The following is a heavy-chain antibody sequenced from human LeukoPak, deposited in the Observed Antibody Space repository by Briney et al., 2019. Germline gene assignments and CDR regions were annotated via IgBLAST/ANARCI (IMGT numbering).Heavy chain of an antibody. CDR1: GFTFSTYA. CDR2: VVGNGGGI. V-gene: IGHV3-23*01. J-gene: IGHJ4*02. D-gene: IGHD3-16*02. Sequence: GGSLRLSCTASGFTFSTYAMNWVRQAPGKGLEWVAVVVGNGGGIHYADSVEGRFTISRDNYKNTVYLQMNSLRAEDAAVYYCAKDRIPDGRYSIDYWGQGTLVTVSS. CDR3: AKDRIPDGRYSIDY.